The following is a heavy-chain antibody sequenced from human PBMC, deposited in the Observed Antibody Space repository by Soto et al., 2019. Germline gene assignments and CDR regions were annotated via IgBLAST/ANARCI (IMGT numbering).Heavy chain of an antibody. J-gene: IGHJ1*01. CDR3: ARLPNKSPQN. Sequence: EVQLVESGGGLVQPGGSLRLSCVASAFSFSYWMHWVRQAPGKGLVWVSSISNDGSSIYADPVKGRFTISRDNAKNTLYLQMNSLRAEDTAVYYCARLPNKSPQNWGQGTLVIVSP. CDR1: AFSFSYW. V-gene: IGHV3-74*01. CDR2: ISNDGSS.